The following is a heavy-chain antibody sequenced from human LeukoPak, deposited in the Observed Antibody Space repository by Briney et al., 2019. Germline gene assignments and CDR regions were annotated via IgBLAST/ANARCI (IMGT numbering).Heavy chain of an antibody. V-gene: IGHV3-23*01. CDR1: GFTFSSYA. CDR3: ATAGIAVAGTHFDY. Sequence: GASLRLSCAASGFTFSSYAMSWVRQAPGKGLEWVSAISGSGGSTYYADSVKGRFTISRDNSKNTLYLQMNSLRAEDTAVYYCATAGIAVAGTHFDYWGQGTQVTVSS. CDR2: ISGSGGST. D-gene: IGHD6-19*01. J-gene: IGHJ4*02.